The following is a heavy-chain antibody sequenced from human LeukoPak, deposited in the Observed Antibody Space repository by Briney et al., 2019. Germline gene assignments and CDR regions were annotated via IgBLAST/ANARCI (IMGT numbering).Heavy chain of an antibody. V-gene: IGHV3-48*02. CDR2: ISSSSSII. Sequence: GGSLRLSCAASGFTFTRYSMNWVRQAPGKGLEWISYISSSSSIIYYAHSVKGRFTISRDNAKNSLYLQMNSLRDEDTAAYYCARDGNPFDYWGQGTLVTVSS. CDR1: GFTFTRYS. D-gene: IGHD1-14*01. J-gene: IGHJ4*02. CDR3: ARDGNPFDY.